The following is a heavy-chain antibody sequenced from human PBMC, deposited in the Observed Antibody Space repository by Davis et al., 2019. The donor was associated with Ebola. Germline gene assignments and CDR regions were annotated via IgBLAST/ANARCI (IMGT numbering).Heavy chain of an antibody. CDR2: IKQDGSEK. CDR3: AGPLWQWLVTH. CDR1: GFTFSSYW. V-gene: IGHV3-7*03. Sequence: GESLKISCAASGFTFSSYWMSWVRQAPGKGLEWVANIKQDGSEKYYVDSVKGRFTISRDSAKNSLYLQMNSLRAEDTAVYYCAGPLWQWLVTHWGQGTLVTVSS. J-gene: IGHJ4*02. D-gene: IGHD6-19*01.